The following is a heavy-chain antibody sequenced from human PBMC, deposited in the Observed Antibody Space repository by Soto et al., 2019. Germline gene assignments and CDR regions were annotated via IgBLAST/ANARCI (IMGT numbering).Heavy chain of an antibody. CDR2: VNPNNGDT. CDR1: GYTFSNYD. J-gene: IGHJ4*02. CDR3: AKVSRKGSAIDFDY. V-gene: IGHV1-8*01. Sequence: QVQLVQSGAELKKPGASVKVSCKASGYTFSNYDMNWVRQATGQGPEWIGWVNPNNGDTGYAQKFKGRVNLTTDISTTTAYMEPTSLRSEDTAIYYCAKVSRKGSAIDFDYWGQGTLITVSS. D-gene: IGHD3-10*01.